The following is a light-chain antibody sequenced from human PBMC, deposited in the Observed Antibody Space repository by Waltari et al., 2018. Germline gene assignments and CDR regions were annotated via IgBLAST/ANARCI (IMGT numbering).Light chain of an antibody. CDR1: AFSTKY. V-gene: IGLV3-25*03. Sequence: SYELTQPPSLSVSPGQTATTTRSGAAFSTKYAYWYQQKPGQAPFLIIYKGTERPSGIRERVSGSSSGTTVTLTIRGVQAEDEADYYCQSVDSSDTSVVFGGGTKLTVL. CDR2: KGT. CDR3: QSVDSSDTSVV. J-gene: IGLJ2*01.